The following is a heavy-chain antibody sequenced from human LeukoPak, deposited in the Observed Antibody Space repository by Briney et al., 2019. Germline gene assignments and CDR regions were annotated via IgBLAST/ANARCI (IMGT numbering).Heavy chain of an antibody. D-gene: IGHD6-13*01. Sequence: GGSLRLSCEASGFTFDDYAMHWVRQAPGKGLEWVAVISYDGSNKYYADSVKGRFTISRDNSKNTLYLQMNSLRAEDTAVYYCAREGAAAGHYYYYGMDVWGQGTTVTVSS. CDR3: AREGAAAGHYYYYGMDV. CDR1: GFTFDDYA. J-gene: IGHJ6*02. V-gene: IGHV3-30*04. CDR2: ISYDGSNK.